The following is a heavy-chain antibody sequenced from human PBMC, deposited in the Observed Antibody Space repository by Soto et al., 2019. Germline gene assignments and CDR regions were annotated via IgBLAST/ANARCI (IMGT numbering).Heavy chain of an antibody. J-gene: IGHJ4*02. CDR3: AKFCWPAAPHLEGNSGYVFAY. D-gene: IGHD5-12*01. CDR2: ISYDGSNK. Sequence: GGSLRLSCAASGFTFSSYGMHWVRQAPGKGLEWVAVISYDGSNKYYAESVKGRFTISRDNSKNTLYLQMNSLRAGDRVVYYCAKFCWPAAPHLEGNSGYVFAYWGKGTLVTVPS. CDR1: GFTFSSYG. V-gene: IGHV3-30*18.